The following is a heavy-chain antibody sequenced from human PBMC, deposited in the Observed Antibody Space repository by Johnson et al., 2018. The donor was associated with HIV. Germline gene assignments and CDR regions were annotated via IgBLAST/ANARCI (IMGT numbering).Heavy chain of an antibody. Sequence: QVQLVESGGGVVQPGRSLRLSCAASGFTFSSYGMHWVRQAPGKGLEWVAVISFDGNLKNYADSVKGRFPISRDNSKNTLYLQMTSLRQEDTAVYSCYCTDQVGAGSESKGTFDAWGQGTMVTVSS. CDR2: ISFDGNLK. CDR1: GFTFSSYG. D-gene: IGHD3-10*01. V-gene: IGHV3-33*03. CDR3: YCTDQVGAGSESKGTFDA. J-gene: IGHJ3*01.